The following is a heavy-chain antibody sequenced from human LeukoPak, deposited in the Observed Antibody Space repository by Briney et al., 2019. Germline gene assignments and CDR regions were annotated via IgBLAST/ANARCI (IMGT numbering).Heavy chain of an antibody. CDR1: GDSVSSNSAA. CDR3: AREMGRGYSYGFFVFDY. V-gene: IGHV6-1*01. D-gene: IGHD5-18*01. CDR2: TYYRSKWYN. Sequence: QTLSLTCAISGDSVSSNSAAWHWIRQSPSRGLEWLGRTYYRSKWYNDYAVSVKSRITINPDTSKNQFSLQLNSVTPEDTAVYYCAREMGRGYSYGFFVFDYWGQGSLVIVSS. J-gene: IGHJ4*02.